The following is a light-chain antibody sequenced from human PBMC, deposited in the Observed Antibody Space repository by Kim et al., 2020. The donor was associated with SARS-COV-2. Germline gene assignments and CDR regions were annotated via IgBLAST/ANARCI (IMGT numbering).Light chain of an antibody. J-gene: IGLJ2*01. Sequence: GQKVTSSWSKSSSNNGNNYVSWYQQIPGTAPKPLSYDNNKRPSGIPDRFSGSKSGTSATLGITGLQTGDEADYYCGTWDSSRSAVVFGGGTQLTVL. CDR2: DNN. CDR3: GTWDSSRSAVV. CDR1: SSNNGNNY. V-gene: IGLV1-51*01.